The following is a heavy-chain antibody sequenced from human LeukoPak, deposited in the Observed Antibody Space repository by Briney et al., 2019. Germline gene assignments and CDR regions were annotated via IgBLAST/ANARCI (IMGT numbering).Heavy chain of an antibody. V-gene: IGHV3-66*02. CDR2: IYSGDNT. CDR1: GFTVSSNY. J-gene: IGHJ1*01. CDR3: ARDGAQYCSSTSCYIEYFQH. D-gene: IGHD2-2*01. Sequence: GGSLRLSCTASGFTVSSNYMSWVRQAPGKGLEWVSVIYSGDNTYYADSVKGRFTISRDNSKNTLYLQMNSLRAEDTAVYYCARDGAQYCSSTSCYIEYFQHWGQGTLVTVSS.